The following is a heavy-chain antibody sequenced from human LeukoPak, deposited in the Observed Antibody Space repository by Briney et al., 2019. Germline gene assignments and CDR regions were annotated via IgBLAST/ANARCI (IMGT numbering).Heavy chain of an antibody. CDR3: ARGHWFDP. Sequence: GGSLRLSCVASGFTFSTYWMSWVRQAPGKGLEWVAYIKPDGSEKSYVDSVKGRFTISRDDAKNSLYLQMNSLRAEDTAVYSCARGHWFDPWGQGTLVTVSS. CDR2: IKPDGSEK. J-gene: IGHJ5*02. V-gene: IGHV3-7*03. CDR1: GFTFSTYW.